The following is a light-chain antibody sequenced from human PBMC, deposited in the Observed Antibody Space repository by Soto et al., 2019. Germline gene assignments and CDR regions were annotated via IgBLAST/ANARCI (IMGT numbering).Light chain of an antibody. CDR3: NSYTSSGTLV. CDR2: EVS. Sequence: QSALTQPASVSGSPGQSITISCTGTSSDVGGYKHVSWYQQHPGKAPKLMIFEVSNRPSGVSNRFSGSKSGNTASLTISGLQAEDEADYYCNSYTSSGTLVFGTGTKVTVL. V-gene: IGLV2-14*01. CDR1: SSDVGGYKH. J-gene: IGLJ1*01.